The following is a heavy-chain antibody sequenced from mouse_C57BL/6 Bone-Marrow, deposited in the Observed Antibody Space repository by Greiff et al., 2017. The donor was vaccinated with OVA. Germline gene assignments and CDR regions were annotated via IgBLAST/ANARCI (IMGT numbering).Heavy chain of an antibody. J-gene: IGHJ4*01. CDR3: ARGIDSNLYYYAMDY. D-gene: IGHD2-5*01. CDR2: ISSGSSTI. CDR1: GFTFSDYG. Sequence: EVMLVESGGGLVKPGGSLKLSCAASGFTFSDYGMNWVRQAPEKGLEWVAYISSGSSTIYYADTVKGRFTISRDNAKNTLFLQMTSLRSEDTAMYYCARGIDSNLYYYAMDYWGQGTSVTVSS. V-gene: IGHV5-17*01.